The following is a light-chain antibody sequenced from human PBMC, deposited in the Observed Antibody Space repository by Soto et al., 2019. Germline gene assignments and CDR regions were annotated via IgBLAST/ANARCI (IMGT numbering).Light chain of an antibody. Sequence: EIVMTQSAATLSVSPGERATLSCRPSQSVGSNLAWYQQKPGQAPRLLIYGASTRATGVPARFSGSGSGTEFTLTISSLQSEDFAVYYCQQYGNSLYTFGQGTKLEIK. CDR1: QSVGSN. CDR3: QQYGNSLYT. V-gene: IGKV3-15*01. J-gene: IGKJ2*01. CDR2: GAS.